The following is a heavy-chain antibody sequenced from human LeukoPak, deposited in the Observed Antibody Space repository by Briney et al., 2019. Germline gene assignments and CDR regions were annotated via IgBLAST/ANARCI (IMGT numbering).Heavy chain of an antibody. Sequence: ASVKVSCKASGGTFSSYAISWVRQAPGQGLEWMGGIIPIFGTANYAQKFQGRVTITTDESTSTAYMGLSSLRSEDTAVYYCARAVVRGVNPYYYYYYMDVWGKGTTVTVSS. CDR1: GGTFSSYA. V-gene: IGHV1-69*05. J-gene: IGHJ6*03. D-gene: IGHD3-10*01. CDR3: ARAVVRGVNPYYYYYYMDV. CDR2: IIPIFGTA.